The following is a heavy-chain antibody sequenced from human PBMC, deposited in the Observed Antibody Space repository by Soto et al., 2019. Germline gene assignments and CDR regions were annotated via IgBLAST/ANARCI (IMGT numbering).Heavy chain of an antibody. CDR3: ARDLDLYIVSYSGPRGMDV. CDR2: IWYDGSNK. Sequence: GGSLRLSCAASGFTLSSYGMHWVRQAPGKGLEWVVVIWYDGSNKYYADSVKGRFTISRDNSKNTLYLQMNSLRAEDTAVYYCARDLDLYIVSYSGPRGMDVWGQGTTVTVSS. V-gene: IGHV3-33*01. D-gene: IGHD1-26*01. J-gene: IGHJ6*02. CDR1: GFTLSSYG.